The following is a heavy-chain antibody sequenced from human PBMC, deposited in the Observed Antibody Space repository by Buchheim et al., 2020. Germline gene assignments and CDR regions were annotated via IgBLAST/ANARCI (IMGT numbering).Heavy chain of an antibody. D-gene: IGHD2-15*01. J-gene: IGHJ6*02. V-gene: IGHV3-74*01. Sequence: EERLVESGGGLGQPGGSLRLSCAASGFTFSSDWMHWVRQAPGKGLVWVSRINSDGSDTTYADSVKGRFTISRDNGRNTLYLQRNSLRGEDTAIYYCTRSANFFRGMDVWGQGTT. CDR1: GFTFSSDW. CDR2: INSDGSDT. CDR3: TRSANFFRGMDV.